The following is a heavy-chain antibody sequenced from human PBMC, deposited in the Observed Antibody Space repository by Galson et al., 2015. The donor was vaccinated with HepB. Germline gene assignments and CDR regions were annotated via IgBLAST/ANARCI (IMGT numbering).Heavy chain of an antibody. CDR2: IFSNDEK. D-gene: IGHD3-3*01. V-gene: IGHV2-26*01. CDR3: ARILGNYDFWSGYYHFDY. Sequence: PALVKPTQTLTLTCTVSGFSLSNARMGVSWIRQPPGKALEWLAHIFSNDEKSYSTSLKSRLTISKDTSKSQVVLTMTNMDPVDTATYYCARILGNYDFWSGYYHFDYWGQGTLVTVSS. CDR1: GFSLSNARMG. J-gene: IGHJ4*02.